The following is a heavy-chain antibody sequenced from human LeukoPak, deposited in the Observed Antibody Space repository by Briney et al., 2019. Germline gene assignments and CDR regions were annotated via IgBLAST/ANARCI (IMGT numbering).Heavy chain of an antibody. J-gene: IGHJ3*02. CDR1: GGSISTTNYY. Sequence: SETLSLTCSVSGGSISTTNYYWGWIRQPPGKGLEWIGSISYTGSTYYNPSLRSRVSIAVDTSKNQFSLKLSSVTAADTAVYYCARQVDGEVGAFDIWGQGTMVTVSS. CDR3: ARQVDGEVGAFDI. V-gene: IGHV4-39*07. D-gene: IGHD3-16*01. CDR2: ISYTGST.